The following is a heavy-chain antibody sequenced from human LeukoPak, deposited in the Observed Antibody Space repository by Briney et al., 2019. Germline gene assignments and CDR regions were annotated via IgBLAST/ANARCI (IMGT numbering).Heavy chain of an antibody. J-gene: IGHJ5*02. V-gene: IGHV1-69*13. Sequence: SVKVSCKAHGGTFSSYAISWVRQAPGQGLEWMGGIIPIFGTANYAQKFQGRVTITADESTSTAYMELSSLRSEDTAVYYCTATATLGFRFDPWGQGTLVTVSS. CDR1: GGTFSSYA. CDR3: TATATLGFRFDP. CDR2: IIPIFGTA. D-gene: IGHD2-15*01.